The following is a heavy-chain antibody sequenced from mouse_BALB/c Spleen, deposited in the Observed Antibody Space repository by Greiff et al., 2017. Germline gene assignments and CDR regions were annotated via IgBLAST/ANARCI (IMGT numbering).Heavy chain of an antibody. CDR2: IYPGGGNT. CDR1: GYTFTDYY. J-gene: IGHJ4*01. CDR3: ARRRYYGSRYVGDYAMDY. Sequence: QVQLQQSGPELVKPGASVKISCKASGYTFTDYYINWVKQKPGQGLEWIGWIYPGGGNTKYTEKFKGKATLTVDTSSSTAYMQLSSLTSEDTAVYYCARRRYYGSRYVGDYAMDYWGQGTSVTVSS. V-gene: IGHV1-84*02. D-gene: IGHD1-1*01.